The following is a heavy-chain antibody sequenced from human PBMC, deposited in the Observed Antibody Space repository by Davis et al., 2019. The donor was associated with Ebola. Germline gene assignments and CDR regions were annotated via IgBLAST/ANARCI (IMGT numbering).Heavy chain of an antibody. Sequence: LSLTCAASGFTFSKYWMNWVRQAPGKGLEWVADIKQDGSEKYYVDSVKGRFTISRDDAKNSLYLQMNSLRAEDTAVYYCAREAYYYDSTGYYYDIPDLFDYWGQGTLVTVSS. CDR2: IKQDGSEK. D-gene: IGHD3-22*01. CDR1: GFTFSKYW. V-gene: IGHV3-7*01. CDR3: AREAYYYDSTGYYYDIPDLFDY. J-gene: IGHJ4*02.